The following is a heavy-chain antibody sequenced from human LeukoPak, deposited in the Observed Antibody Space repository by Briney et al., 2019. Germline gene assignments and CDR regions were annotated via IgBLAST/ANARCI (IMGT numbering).Heavy chain of an antibody. CDR2: IYTSAST. J-gene: IGHJ5*02. V-gene: IGHV4-61*02. CDR3: AREGGSYFGNWFDP. CDR1: GGSISSGSYY. Sequence: PSETLSLTCTVSGGSISSGSYYWSWIRQPAGQGLVWIGRIYTSASTNYNPYLKSRVTISVDTSKNQFSLKLSSVTAADTAVYYCAREGGSYFGNWFDPWGQGTLVTVSS. D-gene: IGHD1-26*01.